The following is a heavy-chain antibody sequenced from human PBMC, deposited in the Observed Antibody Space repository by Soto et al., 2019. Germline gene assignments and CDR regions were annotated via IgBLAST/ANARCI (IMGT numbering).Heavy chain of an antibody. D-gene: IGHD6-6*01. Sequence: QVPLVQSGAEVKKPGASVKVSCKASGYTFTSYDINWVRQATGQGLEWMGWMNPNSGNTGYAQKFQGRVTMTRNTSISTAYMGLSSVGSEDTAVYYCARRRRYSSSTRNWFDPWGQGTLVTVSS. CDR3: ARRRRYSSSTRNWFDP. J-gene: IGHJ5*02. V-gene: IGHV1-8*01. CDR1: GYTFTSYD. CDR2: MNPNSGNT.